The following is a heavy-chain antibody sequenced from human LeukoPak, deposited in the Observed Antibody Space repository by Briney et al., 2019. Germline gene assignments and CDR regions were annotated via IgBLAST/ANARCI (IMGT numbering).Heavy chain of an antibody. CDR2: VYHSGST. J-gene: IGHJ3*02. Sequence: SDTLSLTCTVSGGSISPYYWSWIRQPPGKGLEWIGYVYHSGSTDYNPSLKSRVTISVDTSKNQFSLKLNSVTAADTAVYYCAKSNGYGLVDIWGQGTMVTVSS. V-gene: IGHV4-59*07. D-gene: IGHD3-10*01. CDR3: AKSNGYGLVDI. CDR1: GGSISPYY.